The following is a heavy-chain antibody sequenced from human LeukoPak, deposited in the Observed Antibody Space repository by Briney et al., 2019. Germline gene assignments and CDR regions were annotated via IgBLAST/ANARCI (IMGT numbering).Heavy chain of an antibody. J-gene: IGHJ4*02. D-gene: IGHD4-17*01. Sequence: GASVKVSCKASGYTFTSYAISWVRQAPGQGLEWMGGFNPEDGETFYAQKFQGRVNMTEDTSTDTAYMELSSLSYDDTAVYYCATDGAGDYLNHWGQGTLVTVSS. CDR3: ATDGAGDYLNH. CDR2: FNPEDGET. CDR1: GYTFTSYA. V-gene: IGHV1-24*01.